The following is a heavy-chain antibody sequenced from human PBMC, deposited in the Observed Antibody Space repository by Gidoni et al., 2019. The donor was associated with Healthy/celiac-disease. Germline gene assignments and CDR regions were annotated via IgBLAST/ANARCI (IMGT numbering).Heavy chain of an antibody. CDR2: INHSGST. CDR3: ASSRTITIFGVGYYYYYGMDV. D-gene: IGHD3-3*01. Sequence: QVQLQQWGAGLLKPSETLSLTCAVSGGSFSGYYLSWIRQPPGKGLEWIGEINHSGSTNYNPSLKSRVTISVDTSKNQFSLKLSSVTAADTAVYYCASSRTITIFGVGYYYYYGMDVWGKGTTVTVSS. J-gene: IGHJ6*04. CDR1: GGSFSGYY. V-gene: IGHV4-34*01.